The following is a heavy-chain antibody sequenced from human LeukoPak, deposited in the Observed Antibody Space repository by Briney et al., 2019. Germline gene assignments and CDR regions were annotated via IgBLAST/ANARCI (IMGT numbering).Heavy chain of an antibody. CDR1: GFIFSNYG. CDR3: AKGRYSYGQEIDF. V-gene: IGHV3-33*06. CDR2: ICFDGSRK. Sequence: PGGSLRLSCAASGFIFSNYGMHWVRQAPGKGLEWVAVICFDGSRKYYADSVKGRFTIARDDSKNTLYLQMNSLSAADTAVYYCAKGRYSYGQEIDFWGQGTLVTVSS. J-gene: IGHJ4*02. D-gene: IGHD5-18*01.